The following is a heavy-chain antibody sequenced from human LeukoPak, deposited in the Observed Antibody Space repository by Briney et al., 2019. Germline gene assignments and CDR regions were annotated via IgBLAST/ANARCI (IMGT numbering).Heavy chain of an antibody. Sequence: GGSLRLSCAASGLTFSSYAMSWVRQAPVKGLEWVSTISGSGGSTYYADSVKGRFTISRDNSKNTLYLQMNSLRAEDTAVYYCARGLTDLADFDYWGQGTLVTASS. J-gene: IGHJ4*02. CDR2: ISGSGGST. D-gene: IGHD3-16*01. CDR3: ARGLTDLADFDY. CDR1: GLTFSSYA. V-gene: IGHV3-23*01.